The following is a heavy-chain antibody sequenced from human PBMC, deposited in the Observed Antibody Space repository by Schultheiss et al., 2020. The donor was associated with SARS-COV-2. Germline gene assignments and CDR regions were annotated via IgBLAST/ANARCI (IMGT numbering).Heavy chain of an antibody. D-gene: IGHD3-22*01. J-gene: IGHJ4*02. V-gene: IGHV4-61*01. Sequence: SETLSLTCTVSADSSASVSSGSRYWSWIRQPPGKGLEWIGYIYYSGSTIYNPSLGSRVTLSLDKAKNQFSLRLHSVTAADTAVYYCARALGRYFYDSHGYYGLELWGQGTQVTVSS. CDR2: IYYSGST. CDR1: ADSSASVSSGSRY. CDR3: ARALGRYFYDSHGYYGLEL.